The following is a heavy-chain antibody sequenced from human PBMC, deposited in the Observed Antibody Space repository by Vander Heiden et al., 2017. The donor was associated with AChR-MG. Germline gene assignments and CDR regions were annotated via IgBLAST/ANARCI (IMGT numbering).Heavy chain of an antibody. J-gene: IGHJ4*02. CDR3: ARGRGYYDYYFDY. CDR2: INHSGST. Sequence: QVQLQQWGAGLLKPSETLSLTCAVYGGSFSGYYWSWIRQPAGKGLEWIGEINHSGSTNYNPSLKSRVTISVDTSKNQFSLKLSSVTAADTAVYYCARGRGYYDYYFDYWGQGTLVTVSS. D-gene: IGHD3-22*01. CDR1: GGSFSGYY. V-gene: IGHV4-34*01.